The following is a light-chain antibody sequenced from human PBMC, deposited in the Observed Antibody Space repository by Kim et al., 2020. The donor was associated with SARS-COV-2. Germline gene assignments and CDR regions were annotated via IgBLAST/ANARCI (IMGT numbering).Light chain of an antibody. CDR1: SPNSGSIS. CDR3: SAWDDSLNAVL. CDR2: RND. J-gene: IGLJ2*01. Sequence: GREGSIPCSGSSPNSGSISVNWYQQLPGMAPKALMPRNDQRPSGVPDRFAGSKSGTSASLAISGLRSEDEADYYCSAWDDSLNAVLFGGGTQLTVL. V-gene: IGLV1-44*01.